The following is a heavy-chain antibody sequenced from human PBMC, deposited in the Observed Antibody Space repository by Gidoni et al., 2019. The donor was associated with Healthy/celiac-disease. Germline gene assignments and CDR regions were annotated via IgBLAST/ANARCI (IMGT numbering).Heavy chain of an antibody. J-gene: IGHJ4*02. CDR1: GFTFRSYA. Sequence: EVQLLASGGGLVQPGGSLRLSCAASGFTFRSYAMRWVRQAPGKGLEWVSAISGSGGSTYYADSVKGRFTISRDNSKNTLYLQMNSLRAEDTAVYYCAKAPVAGLRGHFDYWGQGTLVTVSS. CDR3: AKAPVAGLRGHFDY. V-gene: IGHV3-23*01. D-gene: IGHD6-19*01. CDR2: ISGSGGST.